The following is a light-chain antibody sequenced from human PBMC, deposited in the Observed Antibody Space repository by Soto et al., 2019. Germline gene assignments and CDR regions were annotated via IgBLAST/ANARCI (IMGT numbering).Light chain of an antibody. CDR1: QGISSY. V-gene: IGKV1-9*01. Sequence: IQLTQSPSSLSASVVDRFTISCLASQGISSYLAWYQQKPGKAPKLLIYAASTLQSGVPSRFSGSGSGTDFTLTISSLQPEDFATYYCQQLNSYPITFGQGTRLEIK. CDR2: AAS. CDR3: QQLNSYPIT. J-gene: IGKJ5*01.